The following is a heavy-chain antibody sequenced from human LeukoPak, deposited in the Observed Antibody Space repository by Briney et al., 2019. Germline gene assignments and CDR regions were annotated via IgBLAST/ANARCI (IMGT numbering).Heavy chain of an antibody. CDR3: ARDWNNGAGQQLVDY. CDR1: GYTFTTYG. Sequence: ASVKVSFKSSGYTFTTYGICWVRQAPGQGLEWLGLISGYNGDTNYAHSLQDRVIMTTDTSTSTAYMELRNMNFNDTDVYYCARDWNNGAGQQLVDYWGQGTLVTVSS. V-gene: IGHV1-18*01. D-gene: IGHD6-6*01. CDR2: ISGYNGDT. J-gene: IGHJ4*02.